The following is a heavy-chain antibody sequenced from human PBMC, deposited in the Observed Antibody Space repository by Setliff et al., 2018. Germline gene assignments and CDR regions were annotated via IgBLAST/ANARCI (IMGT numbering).Heavy chain of an antibody. V-gene: IGHV4-59*08. CDR2: ISYSGIT. Sequence: SETLSLTCNVSGASVSSHYWDWIRQPPGKGLEWIGFISYSGITTYNVSLKSRVSISVDTSKNQFSLRLSSVTAADTAVYYCARHDVMVRWFDYWGQGTLVTVSS. J-gene: IGHJ4*02. D-gene: IGHD3-10*01. CDR3: ARHDVMVRWFDY. CDR1: GASVSSHY.